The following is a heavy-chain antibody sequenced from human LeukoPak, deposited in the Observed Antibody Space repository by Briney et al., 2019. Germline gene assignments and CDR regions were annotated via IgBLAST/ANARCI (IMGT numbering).Heavy chain of an antibody. CDR3: ARVGGWYQGDAFDI. V-gene: IGHV1-2*02. Sequence: ASVKVSCKASGYTFTGYYMHWVRQAPGQGLGWMGWINPNSGGTNYAQKFQGRVTMTRDTSISTAYMELSRLRSDDTAVYYCARVGGWYQGDAFDIWGQGTMVTVSS. D-gene: IGHD6-19*01. CDR2: INPNSGGT. J-gene: IGHJ3*02. CDR1: GYTFTGYY.